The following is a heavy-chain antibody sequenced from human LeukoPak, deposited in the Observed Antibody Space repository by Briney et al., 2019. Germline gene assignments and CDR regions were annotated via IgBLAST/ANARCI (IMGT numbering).Heavy chain of an antibody. CDR2: IKSKNVGWTT. CDR3: TSHAALDP. Sequence: KPGGSLRLSCAASGFTFNNALMNWVRQAPGKGLGWVGRIKSKNVGWTTDYAAPVKGRFTISRDDSKNTVYLQMNSLKIEDTAVYYCTSHAALDPWGQGTLVTVS. J-gene: IGHJ5*02. CDR1: GFTFNNAL. V-gene: IGHV3-15*01.